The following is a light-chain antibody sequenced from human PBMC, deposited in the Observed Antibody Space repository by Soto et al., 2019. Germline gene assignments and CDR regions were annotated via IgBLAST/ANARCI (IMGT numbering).Light chain of an antibody. V-gene: IGKV3-15*01. CDR3: QQYNFWLAWT. J-gene: IGKJ1*01. CDR2: DSS. Sequence: EIVMTQSPGTLSVSPGERATLSCRASQSVSTKLAWYQQRPGQAPRLLIYDSSTRATGVPARFSGSGSGTEFTLTISSLQSEDSAVYYCQQYNFWLAWTFGQGTKVVIK. CDR1: QSVSTK.